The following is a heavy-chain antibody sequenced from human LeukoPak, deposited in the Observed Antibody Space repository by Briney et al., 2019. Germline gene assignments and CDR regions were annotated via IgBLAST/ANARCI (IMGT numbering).Heavy chain of an antibody. J-gene: IGHJ5*02. CDR1: GYTFTGYY. V-gene: IGHV1-2*02. CDR3: ARVITMVRGDPALNWFGP. CDR2: INPNSGGT. D-gene: IGHD3-10*01. Sequence: ASVKVSCKASGYTFTGYYMHWVRQAPGQGLEWMGWINPNSGGTNYAQKFQGRVTMTRDTSISTAYMELSRLRSDDTAVYYCARVITMVRGDPALNWFGPWGQGTLVTVSS.